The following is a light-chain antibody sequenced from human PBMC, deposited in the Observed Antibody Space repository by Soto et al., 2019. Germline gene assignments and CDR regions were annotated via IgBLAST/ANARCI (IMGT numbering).Light chain of an antibody. J-gene: IGKJ3*01. CDR1: QSVSSY. CDR3: KQRSNWSLFA. V-gene: IGKV3-11*01. Sequence: EIVLTQSPATLSWSPGERATLSCRASQSVSSYLAWYQQKPGQAPRLLIYDASNRDTGIPARFCGSGSGKDFTLTITSLEPDDFAVYYCKQRSNWSLFAFGPGTKVDI. CDR2: DAS.